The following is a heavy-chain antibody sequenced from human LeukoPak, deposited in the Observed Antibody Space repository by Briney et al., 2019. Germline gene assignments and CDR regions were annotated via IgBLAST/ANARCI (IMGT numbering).Heavy chain of an antibody. CDR1: GFTFSSYW. J-gene: IGHJ4*02. V-gene: IGHV3-7*01. CDR3: ARDGRAVAGTSMIVST. Sequence: PGGPLRLSCAASGFTFSSYWMSWVRQAPGKGVEWVANIKQDGSEKYYVDSVKGRFTISRDNAKNSLYLQMNSLRAEDTAVYYCARDGRAVAGTSMIVSTWGQGTLVTVSS. CDR2: IKQDGSEK. D-gene: IGHD6-19*01.